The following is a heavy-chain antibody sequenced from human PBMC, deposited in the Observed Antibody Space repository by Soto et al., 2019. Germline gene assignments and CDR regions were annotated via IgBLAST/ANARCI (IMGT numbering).Heavy chain of an antibody. CDR1: GFTFSSYS. D-gene: IGHD1-26*01. V-gene: IGHV3-21*01. Sequence: GGSLRLSCAASGFTFSSYSMNWVRQAPGKGLEWVSSISSSSSYIYYADSVKGRFTISRDNAKNSLYLQMNSLRAEDTAVYYCARGVGATDPYYFDYWGQGTLVTVSS. CDR2: ISSSSSYI. J-gene: IGHJ4*02. CDR3: ARGVGATDPYYFDY.